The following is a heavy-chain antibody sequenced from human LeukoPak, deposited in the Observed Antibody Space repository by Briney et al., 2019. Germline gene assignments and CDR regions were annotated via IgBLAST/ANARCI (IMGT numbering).Heavy chain of an antibody. D-gene: IGHD6-13*01. CDR1: GFTFSSYG. CDR2: IRYDGSNK. J-gene: IGHJ3*02. CDR3: ARDVVPAAGALDAFDI. Sequence: GGSLRLSCAASGFTFSSYGMHWVRQAPGKGLEWVAFIRYDGSNKYYADSVKGRFTISRDNSKNTLYLQMNSLRAEDTAVYYCARDVVPAAGALDAFDIWGQGTMVTVSS. V-gene: IGHV3-30*02.